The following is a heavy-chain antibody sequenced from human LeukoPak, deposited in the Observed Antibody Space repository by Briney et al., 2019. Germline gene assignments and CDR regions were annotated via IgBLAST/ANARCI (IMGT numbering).Heavy chain of an antibody. CDR3: ARGFTDFWSGYSTTYYYMDV. CDR1: GDSIIANNFY. CDR2: IFHSGSN. Sequence: SETLSLTCYVSGDSIIANNFYWAWIRQTPGKGLEWIASIFHSGSNNYNPSLKSRVTISVDTSKNQFSLKLSSVTAADTAVYYCARGFTDFWSGYSTTYYYMDVWGKGTTVTVSS. D-gene: IGHD3-3*01. J-gene: IGHJ6*03. V-gene: IGHV4-39*07.